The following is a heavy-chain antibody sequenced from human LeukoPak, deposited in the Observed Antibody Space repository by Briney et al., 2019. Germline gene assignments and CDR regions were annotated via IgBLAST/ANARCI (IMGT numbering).Heavy chain of an antibody. D-gene: IGHD5-18*01. CDR1: GYSFTSSW. V-gene: IGHV5-51*01. Sequence: GESLKISCKGSGYSFTSSWTGWVRQLPGKGLEWMGIIYPGDSDTRYSPSFQGQVTISADKSISTAYLQWSSLKASDTAMYYCARQSDTAMVTTYDYWGQGTLVTVSS. CDR2: IYPGDSDT. J-gene: IGHJ4*02. CDR3: ARQSDTAMVTTYDY.